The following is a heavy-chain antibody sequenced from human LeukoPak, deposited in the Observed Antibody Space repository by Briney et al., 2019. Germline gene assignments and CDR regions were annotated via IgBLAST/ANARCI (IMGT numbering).Heavy chain of an antibody. CDR2: IHSSGNT. V-gene: IGHV4-4*07. D-gene: IGHD4-23*01. J-gene: IGHJ4*02. CDR1: GGFISNYY. CDR3: ARGPSHGGTYFES. Sequence: SETLSRTCTVSGGFISNYYWSWIRQPAGKELEWIGRIHSSGNTLHNPSLKSRVSMSVDTSKNPFSLRLTSATAADTAVYYCARGPSHGGTYFESWGQGTLVTVSS.